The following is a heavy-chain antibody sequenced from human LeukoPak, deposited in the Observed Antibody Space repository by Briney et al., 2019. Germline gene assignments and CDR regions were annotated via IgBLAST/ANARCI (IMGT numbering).Heavy chain of an antibody. Sequence: GGSLRLSCAASGFTFSSYWMSWVRQAPGKGLEWVANIKQDGSEKYYVDSVKGRFTISRDNAKNSLYLQMNSLRAEDTAVYYCARVRYYYDSSSTYYFDYWGQGTLVTVSS. CDR3: ARVRYYYDSSSTYYFDY. J-gene: IGHJ4*02. V-gene: IGHV3-7*03. CDR1: GFTFSSYW. CDR2: IKQDGSEK. D-gene: IGHD3-22*01.